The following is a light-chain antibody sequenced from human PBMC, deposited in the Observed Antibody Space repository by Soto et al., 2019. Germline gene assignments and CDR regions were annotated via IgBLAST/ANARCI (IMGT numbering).Light chain of an antibody. V-gene: IGKV3-15*01. CDR2: GAS. CDR1: RSVSSN. Sequence: EIVMTQSPATLSVSPGERATLSCRASRSVSSNLAWYQQKPGQAPRLLIYGASTRATGIPARFSGSGSETEFTLTISSLQSEDFAVYYCQQYNYWPWTFGQGTKVEIK. J-gene: IGKJ1*01. CDR3: QQYNYWPWT.